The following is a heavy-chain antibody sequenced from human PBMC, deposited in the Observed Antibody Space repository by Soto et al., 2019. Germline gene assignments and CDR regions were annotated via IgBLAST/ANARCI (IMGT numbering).Heavy chain of an antibody. CDR1: GGSISSYY. J-gene: IGHJ5*02. V-gene: IGHV4-59*01. Sequence: PSETLSLTCTVSGGSISSYYWSWIRQPPGKGLEWIGYIYYSGSTNYNPSLKSRVTISVDTSKNQFSLKLRSVTAADTAVYYCAKGARPYDFWTTGVSSSWFDPWGQGTLVTVSS. CDR3: AKGARPYDFWTTGVSSSWFDP. D-gene: IGHD3-3*01. CDR2: IYYSGST.